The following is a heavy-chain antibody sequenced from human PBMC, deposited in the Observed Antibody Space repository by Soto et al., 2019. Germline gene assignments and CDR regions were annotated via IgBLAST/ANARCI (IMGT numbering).Heavy chain of an antibody. CDR3: ARARITIFGVGLYYTGMDV. Sequence: SETLSLTCTVSGGSISSYYWSWIRQPPGKGLECIGYIYYSGSTNYNPSLKSRVTISVDTSKNQFSLKLSSVTAADTAVYYCARARITIFGVGLYYTGMDVRGKGTTVTVSS. CDR1: GGSISSYY. D-gene: IGHD3-3*01. J-gene: IGHJ6*04. CDR2: IYYSGST. V-gene: IGHV4-59*01.